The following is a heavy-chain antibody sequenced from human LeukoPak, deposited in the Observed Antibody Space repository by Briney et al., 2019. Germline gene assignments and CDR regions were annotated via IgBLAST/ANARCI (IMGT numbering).Heavy chain of an antibody. Sequence: SETLSLTCTVSGGSISSSSYYWGWIRQPPGKGLEWLGSIYYSGSTYYKPSLKSRVTISVDTSKNQFSLKLSSVTAADTAVYYCARHYKVPAGGSYYFEYWGQGNLVTVSS. CDR3: ARHYKVPAGGSYYFEY. V-gene: IGHV4-39*01. CDR2: IYYSGST. D-gene: IGHD2-2*01. CDR1: GGSISSSSYY. J-gene: IGHJ4*02.